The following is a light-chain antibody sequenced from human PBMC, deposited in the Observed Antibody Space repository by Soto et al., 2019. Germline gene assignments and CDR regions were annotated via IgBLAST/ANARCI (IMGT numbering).Light chain of an antibody. CDR3: QKYNSVPWT. J-gene: IGKJ1*01. CDR2: AAS. Sequence: DIQMTQSPSSLSASVGDRVTITCRASQSISNYLAWYQQKPGKVPKLLIYAASTLRSGVPSRFSGSGSGTAFTLTISSLQPEDVATYYCQKYNSVPWTFGQGTKVEIK. V-gene: IGKV1-27*01. CDR1: QSISNY.